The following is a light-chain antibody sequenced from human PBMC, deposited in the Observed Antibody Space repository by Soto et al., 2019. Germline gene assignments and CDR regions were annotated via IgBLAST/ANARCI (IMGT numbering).Light chain of an antibody. Sequence: DLQMTQSPSSLSASVGDRVTISCQASQDISNYLNWYQQKPGKAPKLLIYDASNLEIGVPSRFSGGGSGTDFTFTISSLQPEDIATYYCQQYDNLQVTFGGGTKVEIK. CDR2: DAS. V-gene: IGKV1-33*01. J-gene: IGKJ4*01. CDR1: QDISNY. CDR3: QQYDNLQVT.